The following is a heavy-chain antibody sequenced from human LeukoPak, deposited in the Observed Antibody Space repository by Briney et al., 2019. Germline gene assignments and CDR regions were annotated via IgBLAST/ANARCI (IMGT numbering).Heavy chain of an antibody. J-gene: IGHJ6*02. CDR1: GGSFSGYY. V-gene: IGHV4-34*01. CDR2: INHSGST. D-gene: IGHD2-2*01. CDR3: ARSRYCSSTSCYHGMDV. Sequence: SETLSLTCAVYGGSFSGYYWSWIRQPPGKGLEWIGEINHSGSTNYNPSLKSRVTISVDTSKNQFSLKLSSVTAADMAVYYCARSRYCSSTSCYHGMDVWGQGTTVTVSS.